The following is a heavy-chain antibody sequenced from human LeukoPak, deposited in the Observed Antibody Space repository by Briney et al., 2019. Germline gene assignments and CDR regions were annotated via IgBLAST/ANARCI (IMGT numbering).Heavy chain of an antibody. D-gene: IGHD3-22*01. Sequence: GGSLRLSCAASGFTFSSYGMHWVRQAPGKGLEWVAFIRYDGSNKYYADSVKGRFTISRDNSKNTLYLQMNSLRAEDTAVYYCAHGTYYYDSSGSLSNWGQGTLVTVSS. J-gene: IGHJ4*02. CDR1: GFTFSSYG. V-gene: IGHV3-30*02. CDR2: IRYDGSNK. CDR3: AHGTYYYDSSGSLSN.